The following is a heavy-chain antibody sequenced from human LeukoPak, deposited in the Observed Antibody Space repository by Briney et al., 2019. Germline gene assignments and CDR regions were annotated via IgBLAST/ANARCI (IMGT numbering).Heavy chain of an antibody. J-gene: IGHJ6*02. CDR2: IYYSGST. CDR3: ARAWDYDFWSGYAYYYGMDV. CDR1: GGSISSGGYY. D-gene: IGHD3-3*01. V-gene: IGHV4-31*03. Sequence: SGTLSLTCTVSGGSISSGGYYWSWIRQHPGKGLEWIGYIYYSGSTYYNPSLKSRVTISVDTSKNQFSLKLSSVTAADTAVYYCARAWDYDFWSGYAYYYGMDVWGQGTTVTVSS.